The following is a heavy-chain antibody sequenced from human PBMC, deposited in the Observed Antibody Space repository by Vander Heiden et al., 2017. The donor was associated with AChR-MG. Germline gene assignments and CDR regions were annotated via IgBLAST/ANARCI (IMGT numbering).Heavy chain of an antibody. CDR1: GFTFSSYG. Sequence: QVQLVESGGGVVQPGRSLRLSCAASGFTFSSYGMHWVRQAPGKGPEWVAVISYDGSNKYYADSVKGRFTISRDNSKNTLYLQMNSLRAEDTAVYYCAKLIAARPPDYWGQGALVTVSS. D-gene: IGHD6-6*01. CDR2: ISYDGSNK. CDR3: AKLIAARPPDY. J-gene: IGHJ4*02. V-gene: IGHV3-30*18.